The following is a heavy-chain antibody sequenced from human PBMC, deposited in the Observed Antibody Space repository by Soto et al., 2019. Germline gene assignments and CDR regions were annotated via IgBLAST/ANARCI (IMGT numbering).Heavy chain of an antibody. J-gene: IGHJ6*02. D-gene: IGHD4-4*01. CDR1: GGSISSYY. V-gene: IGHV4-59*01. CDR2: IYYSGST. CDR3: ARSLHPYYYGMDV. Sequence: TLSLTCTVSGGSISSYYWSWIRQPPGKGLEWIGYIYYSGSTNYNPSLKSRVTISVDTSKNQFSLKLSSVTAADTAVYYCARSLHPYYYGMDVWGQGTTVTVSS.